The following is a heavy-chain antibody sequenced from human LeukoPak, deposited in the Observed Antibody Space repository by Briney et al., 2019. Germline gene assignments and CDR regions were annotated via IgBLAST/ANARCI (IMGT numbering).Heavy chain of an antibody. V-gene: IGHV4-59*01. CDR2: IYYSGST. D-gene: IGHD3-10*01. CDR1: GGSISSYY. Sequence: SETLSLTCTVSGGSISSYYWSWIRQPPGKGLEWIGYIYYSGSTNYNPSLKSRVTISVDTSKNQFSLKLSSVTAADTAVYYCARYHYGSGHDAFDIWGQGTMVTVSS. J-gene: IGHJ3*02. CDR3: ARYHYGSGHDAFDI.